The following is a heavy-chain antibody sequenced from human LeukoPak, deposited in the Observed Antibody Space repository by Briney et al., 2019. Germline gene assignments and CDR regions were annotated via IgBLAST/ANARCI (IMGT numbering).Heavy chain of an antibody. CDR3: ARDEGGWYPLYYFDY. Sequence: GGSLRLSCAASGFTFSSYGMPWVRQAPGKGLEWVAVIWYDGSNKYYADSVKGRFTISRDNSKNTLYLQMNSLRAEDTAVYYCARDEGGWYPLYYFDYWGQGTLVTVSS. CDR2: IWYDGSNK. CDR1: GFTFSSYG. V-gene: IGHV3-33*01. D-gene: IGHD6-19*01. J-gene: IGHJ4*02.